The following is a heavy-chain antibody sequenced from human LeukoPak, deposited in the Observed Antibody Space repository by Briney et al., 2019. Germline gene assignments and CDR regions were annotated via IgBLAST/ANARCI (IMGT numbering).Heavy chain of an antibody. CDR3: ARRNLFDY. J-gene: IGHJ4*02. D-gene: IGHD1-14*01. CDR1: GFTFRDYW. CDR2: IKYDGSDK. Sequence: GGSLSLSCVASGFTFRDYWMTWVRQAPGEGMECVANIKYDGSDKYYVDSVKGRFTISRDNAKNSVYLQMNSLRVEDTAVYYCARRNLFDYWGQGTVVTVSS. V-gene: IGHV3-7*01.